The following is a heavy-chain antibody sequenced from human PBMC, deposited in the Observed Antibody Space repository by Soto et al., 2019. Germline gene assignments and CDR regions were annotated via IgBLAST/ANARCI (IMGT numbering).Heavy chain of an antibody. CDR1: GGSISSGGYY. CDR3: SRGSLRGSSWYPWFDP. CDR2: IYYSGST. D-gene: IGHD6-13*01. V-gene: IGHV4-31*03. Sequence: SETLSLTCTVSGGSISSGGYYWSWIRQHPGKGLEWIGYIYYSGSTYYNPSLKSRVTISVDTSKNQFSLKLSSVTAAETAVYYFSRGSLRGSSWYPWFDPWGQGTLVTVSS. J-gene: IGHJ5*02.